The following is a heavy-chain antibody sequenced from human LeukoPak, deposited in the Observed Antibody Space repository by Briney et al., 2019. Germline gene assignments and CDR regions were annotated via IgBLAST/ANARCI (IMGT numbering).Heavy chain of an antibody. Sequence: GASVTVSSKPSGYTFTIYGISWVRQAPGQGLEWMGWISAYNGNTNYAKKLQGRVTMTTDTSTSTAYMELRSLRSDDTAVYYCAREHYYGSGSYYEPGFYYYYYMDVWGKGTTVTVSS. V-gene: IGHV1-18*01. CDR1: GYTFTIYG. J-gene: IGHJ6*03. CDR2: ISAYNGNT. CDR3: AREHYYGSGSYYEPGFYYYYYMDV. D-gene: IGHD3-10*01.